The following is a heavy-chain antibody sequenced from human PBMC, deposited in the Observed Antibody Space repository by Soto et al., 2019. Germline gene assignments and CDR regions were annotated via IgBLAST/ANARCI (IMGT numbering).Heavy chain of an antibody. D-gene: IGHD4-4*01. CDR1: GGTFSSYA. Sequence: ASVKVYCKASGGTFSSYAISWVRQAPGQGLEWMGGNIPIFGTANYAQKFQGRVTITAYESTSTAYMELSSLRSEDTAVYYCAGPTVTNSDYYSYGMDVWGQGTTVTVSS. CDR3: AGPTVTNSDYYSYGMDV. V-gene: IGHV1-69*13. CDR2: NIPIFGTA. J-gene: IGHJ6*02.